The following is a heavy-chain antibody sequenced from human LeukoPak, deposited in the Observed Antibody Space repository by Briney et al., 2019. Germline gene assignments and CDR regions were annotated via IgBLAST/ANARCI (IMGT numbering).Heavy chain of an antibody. Sequence: PGGSLRLSCSASGFTFSSYTMHWVRQAPGKGLEYVSAISSNGVNTYYADSVKGRFTISRDNSKNTLYLQMSSLRTEDTAVYYCVKDRSPSGNFYNPIDYWGQGTLVTVSS. CDR1: GFTFSSYT. CDR2: ISSNGVNT. V-gene: IGHV3-64D*06. J-gene: IGHJ4*02. CDR3: VKDRSPSGNFYNPIDY. D-gene: IGHD3-10*01.